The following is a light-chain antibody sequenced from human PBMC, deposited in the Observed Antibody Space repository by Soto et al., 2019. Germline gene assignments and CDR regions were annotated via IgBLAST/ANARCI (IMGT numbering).Light chain of an antibody. J-gene: IGKJ5*01. Sequence: IVVTQSAATLSVSPGERATLFCRASQRVXSNLVWYERKPGQAPRILSXGQSARATGIPARFIGSGSSKEFTLSISSLQSEDFAVYYCRQYDNWPTSTFGQGTRLEIK. CDR3: RQYDNWPTST. CDR2: GQS. CDR1: QRVXSN. V-gene: IGKV3-15*01.